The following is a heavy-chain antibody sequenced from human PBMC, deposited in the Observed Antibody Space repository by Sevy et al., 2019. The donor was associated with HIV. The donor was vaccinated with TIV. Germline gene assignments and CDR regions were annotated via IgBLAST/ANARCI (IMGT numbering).Heavy chain of an antibody. CDR3: AKDLNTAMVNGYYYYGMDV. V-gene: IGHV3-30*18. D-gene: IGHD5-18*01. Sequence: EGSLRLSCAASGFTFSSYGMHWVRQAPGKELEWVAVIAYDGSNKYYADSVKGRFTISRDNSKNTLYLQMNSLRAEDSAAYYCAKDLNTAMVNGYYYYGMDVWGQGTTVTVSS. CDR2: IAYDGSNK. CDR1: GFTFSSYG. J-gene: IGHJ6*02.